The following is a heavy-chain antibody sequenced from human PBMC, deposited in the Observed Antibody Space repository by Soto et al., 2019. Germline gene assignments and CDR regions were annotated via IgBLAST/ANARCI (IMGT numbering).Heavy chain of an antibody. CDR1: GGSFSGYY. CDR2: INHSGST. D-gene: IGHD4-17*01. J-gene: IGHJ4*02. Sequence: SETLSLTCAVYGGSFSGYYWSWIRQPPGKGLEWIGEINHSGSTNYNPSLKSRVTISVDTSKNQFSLKLSSVTAADTAVYYCARSRPRFSPVTTTGPFDYWGQGTLVTVSS. V-gene: IGHV4-34*01. CDR3: ARSRPRFSPVTTTGPFDY.